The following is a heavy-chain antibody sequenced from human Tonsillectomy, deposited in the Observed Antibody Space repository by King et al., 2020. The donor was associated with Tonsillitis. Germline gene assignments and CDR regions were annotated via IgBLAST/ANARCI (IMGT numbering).Heavy chain of an antibody. CDR3: ARLYYYDSGGSFYYFDY. Sequence: LQLQESGPGLVRPSETLTLTCTVSGGSISSSSYYWGWIRQPPGKWLEWIGYIYHSGSTYYNPSLNSRFSRAIDTSKNQFSLKLSAVTAADTAVYYGARLYYYDSGGSFYYFDYWGQGTLVTVSS. V-gene: IGHV4-39*01. CDR2: IYHSGST. D-gene: IGHD3-22*01. J-gene: IGHJ4*02. CDR1: GGSISSSSYY.